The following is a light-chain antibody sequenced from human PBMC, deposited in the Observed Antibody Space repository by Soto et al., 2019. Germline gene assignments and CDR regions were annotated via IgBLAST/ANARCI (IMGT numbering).Light chain of an antibody. CDR3: QRYNTGPWT. CDR1: LAISNY. CDR2: GAS. J-gene: IGKJ1*01. V-gene: IGKV1-27*01. Sequence: DIQMTQSPSSLSAFVGDRVTITCRASLAISNYLAWYQQKPRKVTKLLIYGASTLQSGVPSRFAGSGSGTEFSLTITSLQPEDVATYYCQRYNTGPWTFGQGTKVEIK.